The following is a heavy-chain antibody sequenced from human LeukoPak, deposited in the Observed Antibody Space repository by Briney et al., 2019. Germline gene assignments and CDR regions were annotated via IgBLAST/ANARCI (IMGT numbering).Heavy chain of an antibody. J-gene: IGHJ4*02. V-gene: IGHV4-31*03. CDR2: IYYSGST. CDR3: ARQLWWYYFDY. D-gene: IGHD5-18*01. Sequence: SETLSLTCTVSGGSISSGGYYWSWIRQNPGKGLEWIGYIYYSGSTYYNPSLKSRVTISVDTSKNQFSLKLSSVTAADTAVYYCARQLWWYYFDYWGQGTLVTVSS. CDR1: GGSISSGGYY.